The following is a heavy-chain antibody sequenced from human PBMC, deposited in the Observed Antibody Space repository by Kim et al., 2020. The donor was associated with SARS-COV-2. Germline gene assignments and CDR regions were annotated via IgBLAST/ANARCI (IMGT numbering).Heavy chain of an antibody. Sequence: GGSLRLSCAASGFTFDDYGMSWVRQAPGKGLEWVSGINWNGGSTGYADSVKGRFTISRDNAKNSLYLQMNSLRAEDTALYYCAREGGITGTTGAFDIWGQGTMVTVSS. CDR3: AREGGITGTTGAFDI. D-gene: IGHD1-7*01. V-gene: IGHV3-20*04. J-gene: IGHJ3*02. CDR2: INWNGGST. CDR1: GFTFDDYG.